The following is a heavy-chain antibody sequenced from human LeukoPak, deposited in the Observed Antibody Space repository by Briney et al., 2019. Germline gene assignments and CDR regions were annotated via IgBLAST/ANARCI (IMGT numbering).Heavy chain of an antibody. Sequence: GGSLRLSCAASGFTFSSYAMSWVRQAPGKGLEWVSAISGSGASTYYADSVRGRFTISRDNSKNTLYLHMSSLRAEDTAAYYCAKECSGGSCYSAGQSYYYGMDVWGQGTTVTVSS. CDR2: ISGSGAST. J-gene: IGHJ6*02. CDR1: GFTFSSYA. V-gene: IGHV3-23*01. CDR3: AKECSGGSCYSAGQSYYYGMDV. D-gene: IGHD2-15*01.